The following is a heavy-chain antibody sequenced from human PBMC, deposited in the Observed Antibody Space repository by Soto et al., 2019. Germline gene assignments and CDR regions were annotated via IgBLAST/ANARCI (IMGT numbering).Heavy chain of an antibody. J-gene: IGHJ4*02. CDR3: ARSGLDVGYNSETYYFDY. D-gene: IGHD5-12*01. CDR2: ISAYNGDT. CDR1: GYTFSSYG. Sequence: ASVKVSCKASGYTFSSYGLSWVRQAPGQGLEWMGWISAYNGDTKYAQKLQGRVTMTTDTPTSTAYMELRSLRSDDTAVYYCARSGLDVGYNSETYYFDYWGQGTLVTVSS. V-gene: IGHV1-18*01.